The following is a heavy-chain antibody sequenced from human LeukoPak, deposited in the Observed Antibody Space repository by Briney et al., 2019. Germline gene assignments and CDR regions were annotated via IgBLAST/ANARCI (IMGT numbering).Heavy chain of an antibody. J-gene: IGHJ4*02. V-gene: IGHV3-21*01. D-gene: IGHD2-2*01. CDR3: ARDDPIVVVPAAINY. Sequence: GGSLRLSCAASGFTFSSYSMNWVRQAPGKGLEWVSSISSSSSYIYYADSVKGRFTISRDNAKNSLYLQMNSLRAEDTAVYYCARDDPIVVVPAAINYWGQGTLVTVSS. CDR2: ISSSSSYI. CDR1: GFTFSSYS.